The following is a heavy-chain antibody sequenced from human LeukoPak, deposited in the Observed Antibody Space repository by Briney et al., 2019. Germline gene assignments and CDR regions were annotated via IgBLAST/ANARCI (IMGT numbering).Heavy chain of an antibody. CDR2: MNPNSGNT. J-gene: IGHJ6*03. CDR3: ARGYSGSYYPHYYYYMDV. Sequence: ASVKVSCKASGYTFTSYDINWVRQATGQGLEWMGWMNPNSGNTGYAQKFQGRVTITRNTSISTAHMELSSLRSEDTAVYYCARGYSGSYYPHYYYYMDVWGKGATVTVSS. D-gene: IGHD1-26*01. CDR1: GYTFTSYD. V-gene: IGHV1-8*03.